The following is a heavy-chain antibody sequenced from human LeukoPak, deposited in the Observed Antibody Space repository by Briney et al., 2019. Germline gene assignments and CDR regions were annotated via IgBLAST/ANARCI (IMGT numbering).Heavy chain of an antibody. CDR2: IYYSGST. CDR3: ARGFADY. V-gene: IGHV4-39*01. J-gene: IGHJ4*02. Sequence: SETLSLTCTVPGGSISSSSYYWGWIRQPPGKGLEWIGSIYYSGSTYYNPSLKSRVTISVDTSKNQFSLKLSSVTAADTAVYYCARGFADYWGQGTLVTVSS. D-gene: IGHD1-26*01. CDR1: GGSISSSSYY.